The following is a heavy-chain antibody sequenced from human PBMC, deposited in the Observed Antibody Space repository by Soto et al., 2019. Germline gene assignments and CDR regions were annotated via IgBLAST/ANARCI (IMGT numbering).Heavy chain of an antibody. Sequence: GGPLILSCAASGFTFSSYSMNWVRQAPGKGLEWVSYISSSSSTIYYAVSVKGRFTISRDNAKNSLYLQMNSLRAEDTAVYYCARVEVDYFDYWGQGTLVTVSS. CDR1: GFTFSSYS. V-gene: IGHV3-48*01. CDR3: ARVEVDYFDY. J-gene: IGHJ4*02. D-gene: IGHD2-2*01. CDR2: ISSSSSTI.